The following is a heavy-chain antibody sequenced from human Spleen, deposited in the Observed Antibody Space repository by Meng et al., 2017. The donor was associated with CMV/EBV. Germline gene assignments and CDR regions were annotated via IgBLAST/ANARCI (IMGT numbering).Heavy chain of an antibody. CDR3: ARSLSNWFDP. CDR2: IYWNDDE. CDR1: GFSLTTSGVG. Sequence: CAFSGFSLTTSGVGVGWVRQPPGKALEWLALIYWNDDERYSPSLKNRLTITKDTSKNQVVLTMTNMDPVDTATYYCARSLSNWFDPWGQGTLVTVSS. J-gene: IGHJ5*02. V-gene: IGHV2-5*01.